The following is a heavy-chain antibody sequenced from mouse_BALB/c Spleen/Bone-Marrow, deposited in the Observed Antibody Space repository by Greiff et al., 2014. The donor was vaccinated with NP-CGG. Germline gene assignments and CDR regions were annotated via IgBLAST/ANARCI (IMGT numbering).Heavy chain of an antibody. CDR2: IDPSDSET. CDR1: GYTFTSYW. CDR3: ARSHGYYPYWYFDV. D-gene: IGHD2-3*01. V-gene: IGHV1-69*02. Sequence: VKLVESGAELVKPGAPVKLSCKASGYTFTSYWMNWVKQRPGRGLEWIGRIDPSDSETHYNQKFKDKATLTVDKSSSTAYIQLSSLTSEDSAVYYCARSHGYYPYWYFDVWGAGTTVTGSS. J-gene: IGHJ1*01.